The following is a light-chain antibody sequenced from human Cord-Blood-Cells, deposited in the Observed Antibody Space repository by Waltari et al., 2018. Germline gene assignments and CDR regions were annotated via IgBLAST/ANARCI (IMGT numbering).Light chain of an antibody. V-gene: IGLV2-14*01. CDR1: SSDVGGYNY. Sequence: QSALTQPASVSGSPGQSITISCTGTSSDVGGYNYVSWYQQHPGKAPKLKIDDVRKRPSAVYNRCSGSKSGSTASLAIAGLQAEDEADYCCSSYPSSSTWVFGGGTKLTVL. CDR2: DVR. CDR3: SSYPSSSTWV. J-gene: IGLJ3*02.